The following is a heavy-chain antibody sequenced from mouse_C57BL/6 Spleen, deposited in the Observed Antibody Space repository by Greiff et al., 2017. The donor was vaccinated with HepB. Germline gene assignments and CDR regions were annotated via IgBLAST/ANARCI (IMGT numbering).Heavy chain of an antibody. CDR3: ARIYDGYYLSWFAY. CDR1: GYAFSSYW. D-gene: IGHD2-3*01. V-gene: IGHV1-80*01. CDR2: IYPGDGDT. Sequence: QVQLQQSGAELVKPGASVKISCKASGYAFSSYWMNWVKQRPGKGLEWIGQIYPGDGDTNYNGKFKGKATLTADKSSSTAYMQLSSLTSEDSAVYYCARIYDGYYLSWFAYWGQGTLVTVSA. J-gene: IGHJ3*01.